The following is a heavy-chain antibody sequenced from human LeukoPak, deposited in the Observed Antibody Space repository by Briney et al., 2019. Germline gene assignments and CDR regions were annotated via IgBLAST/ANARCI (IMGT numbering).Heavy chain of an antibody. V-gene: IGHV4-38-2*02. Sequence: SETLSLTCTVSGYSISSGYYWGWIRQPPGKGLEWIGSIYHSGSTYYNPSLKSRVTISVDTSKNQFSLRLTSVTAADTAVYYCARECSGGSCYSGNYWGQGTLVTVSS. CDR3: ARECSGGSCYSGNY. CDR1: GYSISSGYY. D-gene: IGHD2-15*01. J-gene: IGHJ4*02. CDR2: IYHSGST.